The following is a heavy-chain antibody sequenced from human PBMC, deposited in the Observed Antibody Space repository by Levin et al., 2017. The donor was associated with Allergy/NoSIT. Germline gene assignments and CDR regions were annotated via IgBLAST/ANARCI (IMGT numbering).Heavy chain of an antibody. V-gene: IGHV3-49*04. CDR2: IRSKAYGGTT. CDR3: TRDPPSYYCSSTSCYAFRNYYYYMDV. D-gene: IGHD2-2*01. Sequence: GESLKISCTASGFTFGDYAMSWVRQAPGKGLEWVGFIRSKAYGGTTEYAASVKGRFTISRDDSKSIAYLQMNSLKTEDTAVYYCTRDPPSYYCSSTSCYAFRNYYYYMDVWGKGTTVTVSS. CDR1: GFTFGDYA. J-gene: IGHJ6*03.